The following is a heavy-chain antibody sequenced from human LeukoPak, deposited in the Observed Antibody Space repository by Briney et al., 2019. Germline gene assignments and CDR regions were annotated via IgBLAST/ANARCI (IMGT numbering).Heavy chain of an antibody. J-gene: IGHJ4*02. Sequence: SETLSLTCTVSGGSISSYYWSWIRQPPGKGLEWIGYIYYSGTTNYNPSLKSRVTISVDTSKNQFSLKLSSVTAADTAMYYCARRARSSGGIDYWGQGTLVTVSS. D-gene: IGHD3-16*01. CDR2: IYYSGTT. CDR3: ARRARSSGGIDY. V-gene: IGHV4-59*08. CDR1: GGSISSYY.